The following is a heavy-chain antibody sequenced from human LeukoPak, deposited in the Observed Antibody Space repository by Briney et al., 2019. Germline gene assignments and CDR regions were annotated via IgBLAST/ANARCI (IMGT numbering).Heavy chain of an antibody. CDR1: GFIFTSYD. D-gene: IGHD6-19*01. CDR2: MNPDSGNT. CDR3: GRGQWQELHDY. J-gene: IGHJ4*02. V-gene: IGHV1-8*01. Sequence: GASVKVSCKTSGFIFTSYDIYWVRQAPGQGLEWTGWMNPDSGNTAYAQKFQGRVSMTRDTSISTAFMVLSSLTSDDTAVYYCGRGQWQELHDYWGQGTLVIVSS.